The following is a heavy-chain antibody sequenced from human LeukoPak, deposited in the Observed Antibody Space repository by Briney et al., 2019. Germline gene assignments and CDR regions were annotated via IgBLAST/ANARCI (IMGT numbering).Heavy chain of an antibody. V-gene: IGHV3-23*01. CDR2: ISGSGDGT. CDR3: AKGVGGYCSITDCRAYDN. Sequence: GGSLRLSCAASGFIFSSYAMNWGRQAPGKGLEWVSAISGSGDGTYYADSVKGRFTVSRDNSKNTLYLQMNNLRAEDSAVYYCAKGVGGYCSITDCRAYDNWGQGTLVTVSS. D-gene: IGHD2-2*01. CDR1: GFIFSSYA. J-gene: IGHJ4*02.